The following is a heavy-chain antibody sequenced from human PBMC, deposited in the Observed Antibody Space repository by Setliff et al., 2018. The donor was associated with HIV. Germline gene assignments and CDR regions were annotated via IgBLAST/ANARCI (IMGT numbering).Heavy chain of an antibody. CDR2: VSSSGST. Sequence: PSETLSLTCSVSGTSMSSYYWTWIRQSPGRGLEWIGHVSSSGSTNYNPSLESRLIISIDTSKSQISLTLTSLTAADTAVYYCARPVSKNFYGLDVWGLGTTVTVSS. V-gene: IGHV4-59*01. CDR3: ARPVSKNFYGLDV. CDR1: GTSMSSYY. J-gene: IGHJ6*02.